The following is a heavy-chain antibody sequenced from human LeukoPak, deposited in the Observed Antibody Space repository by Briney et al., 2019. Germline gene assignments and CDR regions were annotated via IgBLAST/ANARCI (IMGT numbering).Heavy chain of an antibody. CDR3: ATSYSYGWLRGYHDY. CDR2: NWHYGRQK. J-gene: IGHJ4*02. V-gene: IGHV3-33*01. D-gene: IGHD1-26*01. Sequence: GGSLILSCATSGHHFSTHRMPRVRQAPGQGLEWVALNWHYGRQKYYADFVEGGYPIPRHNYNNTLYLQINSLRLEHVAVYYGATSYSYGWLRGYHDYGGQGTVHSVSS. CDR1: GHHFSTHR.